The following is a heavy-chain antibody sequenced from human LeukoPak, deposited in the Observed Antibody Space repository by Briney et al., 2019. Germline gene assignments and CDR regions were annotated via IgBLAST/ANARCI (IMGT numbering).Heavy chain of an antibody. CDR1: GGSISSGSYY. CDR2: IYTSGST. V-gene: IGHV4-61*02. CDR3: ARYGDLSANWNDEGDAFDI. J-gene: IGHJ3*02. D-gene: IGHD1-1*01. Sequence: SETLSLTCTVSGGSISSGSYYWSWIRQPAGKGLEWIGRIYTSGSTNYNPSLKSRVTISVDTSKNQFSLKLSSVTAADTAVYYCARYGDLSANWNDEGDAFDIWGQGTMVTVSS.